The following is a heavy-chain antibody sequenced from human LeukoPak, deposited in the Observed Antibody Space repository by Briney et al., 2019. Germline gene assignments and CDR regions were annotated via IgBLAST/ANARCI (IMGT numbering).Heavy chain of an antibody. CDR3: ARAQYSSSWHNWYFDL. CDR1: GGSFSGYY. Sequence: PSETLSLTCAVYGGSFSGYYWSWIRQPPGKGLEWIGEINHSGSTNYNPSLKSRVTISVDTSKNQFSLKLSSVTAADTAVYCCARAQYSSSWHNWYFDLWGRGTLVTASS. CDR2: INHSGST. D-gene: IGHD6-13*01. J-gene: IGHJ2*01. V-gene: IGHV4-34*01.